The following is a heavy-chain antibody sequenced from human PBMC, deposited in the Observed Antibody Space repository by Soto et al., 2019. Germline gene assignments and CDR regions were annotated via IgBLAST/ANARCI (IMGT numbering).Heavy chain of an antibody. CDR2: INAGNGNT. J-gene: IGHJ6*02. Sequence: ASVKVSCKASGYTFTSYAMHWARQAPGQRLEWMGWINAGNGNTKYSQKFQGRVTITRDTSASTAYMELSSLRSEDTAVYYCARGRSSSSWYYYYGMDVWGQGTTVTVSS. CDR3: ARGRSSSSWYYYYGMDV. D-gene: IGHD6-13*01. V-gene: IGHV1-3*01. CDR1: GYTFTSYA.